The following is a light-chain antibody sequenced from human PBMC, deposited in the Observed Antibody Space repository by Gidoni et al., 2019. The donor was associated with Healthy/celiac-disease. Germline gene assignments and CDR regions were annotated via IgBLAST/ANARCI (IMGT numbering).Light chain of an antibody. V-gene: IGKV3-11*01. CDR1: QSVSSY. J-gene: IGKJ4*01. CDR2: DAS. CDR3: QQRSNWPPKLT. Sequence: EIVLTQSPATLSLSPGERATLSCRASQSVSSYLAWYQQKPGQAPRLLIYDASSGSGTDFTLTISSLEPEDFAVYYCQQRSNWPPKLTFGGGTKVEIK.